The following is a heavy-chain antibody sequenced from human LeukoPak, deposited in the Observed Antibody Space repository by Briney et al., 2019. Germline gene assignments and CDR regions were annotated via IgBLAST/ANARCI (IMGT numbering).Heavy chain of an antibody. CDR1: EYSFTIYW. Sequence: LGESLKISCMGSEYSFTIYWIGWVRPMPGKGLEWMGIIYPGDSDTRYSPSFQGQVTISADKSISTAYLQWSSLKASDTAMYYCARHEGPDYPFDYWGQGTLVTVSS. J-gene: IGHJ4*02. CDR2: IYPGDSDT. V-gene: IGHV5-51*01. CDR3: ARHEGPDYPFDY. D-gene: IGHD4/OR15-4a*01.